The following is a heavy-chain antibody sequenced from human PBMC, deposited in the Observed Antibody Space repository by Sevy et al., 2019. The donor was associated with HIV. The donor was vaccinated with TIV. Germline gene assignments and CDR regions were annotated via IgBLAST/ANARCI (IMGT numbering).Heavy chain of an antibody. J-gene: IGHJ4*02. CDR3: TIEGCSGGSCYPWY. CDR1: GFTFSKAW. D-gene: IGHD2-15*01. Sequence: GGSLRLSCAASGFTFSKAWMSWVRQAPGKGLEWVGRIKSKTDGGTTDYAAPLKGRFTISRDDSKNTLYLQMNSLKTEDTAVYYCTIEGCSGGSCYPWYWGQGTLVTVSS. V-gene: IGHV3-15*01. CDR2: IKSKTDGGTT.